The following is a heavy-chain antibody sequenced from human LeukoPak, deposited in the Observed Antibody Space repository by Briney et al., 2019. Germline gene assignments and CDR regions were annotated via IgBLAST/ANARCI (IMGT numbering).Heavy chain of an antibody. CDR2: ILTKRGGETT. CDR1: GFTFSEAW. CDR3: ATNDVFDI. Sequence: GGSLRLSCAASGFTFSEAWMSWVRRAPGKWLEWVGRILTKRGGETTDYAAPVKGRFTISRDDSKETLYLQMDSLKTEDTAVYYCATNDVFDIWGQGTMVTVSS. J-gene: IGHJ3*02. V-gene: IGHV3-15*01.